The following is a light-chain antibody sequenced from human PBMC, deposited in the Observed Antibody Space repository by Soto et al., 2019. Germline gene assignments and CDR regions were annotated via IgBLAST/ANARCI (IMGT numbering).Light chain of an antibody. J-gene: IGKJ1*01. Sequence: DIQMTQAPSTLSASVGDRVTITCRASQNINAWLAWYQQKPGKAPELLIYDVSTLHSGVPSRFSGSASGTEFTLTISNLESDDFATYYCQQYHRYSTFGQGTKVDIK. CDR1: QNINAW. V-gene: IGKV1-5*01. CDR3: QQYHRYST. CDR2: DVS.